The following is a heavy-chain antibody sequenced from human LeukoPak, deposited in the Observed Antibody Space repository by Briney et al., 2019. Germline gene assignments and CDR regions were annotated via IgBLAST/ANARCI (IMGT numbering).Heavy chain of an antibody. J-gene: IGHJ4*02. CDR3: ARGLGSGSRPQSGGLDY. Sequence: ESLKTSCKGSGYSFTSYWIGWVRQMPGKGLEWMGIIYPGDSDTRYSPSFQGQVTISADKSISTAYLQWSSLKASDTAMYYCARGLGSGSRPQSGGLDYWGQGTLVTVSS. V-gene: IGHV5-51*01. CDR2: IYPGDSDT. D-gene: IGHD3-10*01. CDR1: GYSFTSYW.